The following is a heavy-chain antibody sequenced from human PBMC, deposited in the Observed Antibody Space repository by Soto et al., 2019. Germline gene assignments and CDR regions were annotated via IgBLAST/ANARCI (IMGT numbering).Heavy chain of an antibody. Sequence: SETLSLTCTVSGGSISSGDYYWSWIRQPPGKGLEWIGYIYYSGSTYYNPSLKSRVTISVDTSKTQFSLKLSYMTAADTAVYYCGRVPVSDYYDSSGRFDYWGQGTLVTVSS. V-gene: IGHV4-30-4*01. CDR1: GGSISSGDYY. CDR2: IYYSGST. J-gene: IGHJ4*02. D-gene: IGHD3-22*01. CDR3: GRVPVSDYYDSSGRFDY.